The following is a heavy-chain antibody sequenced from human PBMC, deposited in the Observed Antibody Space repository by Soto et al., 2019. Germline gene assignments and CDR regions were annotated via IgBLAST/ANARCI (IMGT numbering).Heavy chain of an antibody. CDR1: GFTFSSYA. CDR2: ISGSGGST. J-gene: IGHJ6*03. Sequence: TGGSLRLSCAASGFTFSSYAMSWVRQAPGKGLEWVSAISGSGGSTYYADSVKGRFTISRDNSKNTLYLQMNSLRAEDTAVYYCAKGHYGSGSYPYYYYMDVWGKGTTVTVSS. V-gene: IGHV3-23*01. CDR3: AKGHYGSGSYPYYYYMDV. D-gene: IGHD3-10*01.